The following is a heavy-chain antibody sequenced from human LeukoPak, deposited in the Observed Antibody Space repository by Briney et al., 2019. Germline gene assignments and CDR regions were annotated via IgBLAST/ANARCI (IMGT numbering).Heavy chain of an antibody. Sequence: GRSLRLSCAAAGFTVSSNYMSWVRQAPGKGLEWVSIISTDGTTYSADCVKGRFTMSRDNSKNTLYRQMNGLRVEDTAVYYCARDRASGSSNNYYYGMDVWGQGTTVTVSS. J-gene: IGHJ6*02. CDR2: ISTDGTT. D-gene: IGHD3-10*01. V-gene: IGHV3-66*01. CDR3: ARDRASGSSNNYYYGMDV. CDR1: GFTVSSNY.